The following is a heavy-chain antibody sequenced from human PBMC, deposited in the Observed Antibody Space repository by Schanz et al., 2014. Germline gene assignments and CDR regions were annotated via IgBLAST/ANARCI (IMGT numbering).Heavy chain of an antibody. CDR2: LGGSTGGI. D-gene: IGHD3-10*01. J-gene: IGHJ4*02. Sequence: EVQLVESGGGLVQPGGSLRLSCAASGFTFSDYYMSWIRQAPGKGLEWVSSLGGSTGGIYYADSVRGRFTISRDNFKNRLYLQMNSLRLEDTAIYYCAKTLGGAGLTLYFDHWGQGSLVTVSS. V-gene: IGHV3-23*04. CDR3: AKTLGGAGLTLYFDH. CDR1: GFTFSDYY.